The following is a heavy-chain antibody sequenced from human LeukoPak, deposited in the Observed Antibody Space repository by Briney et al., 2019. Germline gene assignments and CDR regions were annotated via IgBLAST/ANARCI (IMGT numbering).Heavy chain of an antibody. J-gene: IGHJ5*02. CDR1: GASIRDYY. Sequence: SETLSLTCSVSGASIRDYYWTWIRQSPGKGLEWIGYLHYSGSTSYNPSLKSRVTTSVDVSKNQFSLKLTSVTAEDTAIYYCARGYWFDLWGQGTQVTVSS. V-gene: IGHV4-59*08. CDR3: ARGYWFDL. CDR2: LHYSGST.